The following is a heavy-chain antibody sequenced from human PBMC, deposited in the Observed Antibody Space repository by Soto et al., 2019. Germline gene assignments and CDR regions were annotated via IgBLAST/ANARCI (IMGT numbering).Heavy chain of an antibody. V-gene: IGHV3-48*03. D-gene: IGHD5-18*01. J-gene: IGHJ4*02. Sequence: VQLVESGGGLVQPGGSLRLSCAASGFTFSSYEMNWVRQAPGKGLEWVSYISSSGSTIYYADSVKGRFTISRDNAKNSLYLQMNSLRAEDTAVYYCARVVDTAMPDYWGQGTLVTVSS. CDR2: ISSSGSTI. CDR3: ARVVDTAMPDY. CDR1: GFTFSSYE.